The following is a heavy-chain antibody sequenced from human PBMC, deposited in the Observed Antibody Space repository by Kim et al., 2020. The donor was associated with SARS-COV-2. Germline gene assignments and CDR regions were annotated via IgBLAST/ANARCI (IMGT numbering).Heavy chain of an antibody. CDR2: ISGSGGST. V-gene: IGHV3-23*01. Sequence: GGSLRLSCAASGFTFSSYAMSWVRQAPGKGLEWVSAISGSGGSTYYADSVKGRFTISRDNSKNTLYLQMNSLRAEDTAVYYCAKDLDSSSWYTKREAYNDYWGQGTLVTVSS. J-gene: IGHJ4*02. CDR3: AKDLDSSSWYTKREAYNDY. D-gene: IGHD6-13*01. CDR1: GFTFSSYA.